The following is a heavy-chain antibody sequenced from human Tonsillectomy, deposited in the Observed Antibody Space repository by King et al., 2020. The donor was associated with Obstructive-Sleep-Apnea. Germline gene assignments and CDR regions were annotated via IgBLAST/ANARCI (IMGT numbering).Heavy chain of an antibody. CDR1: GYSFTGYW. CDR3: ARLGFCGSTSCPAEYFQH. J-gene: IGHJ1*01. V-gene: IGHV5-51*01. D-gene: IGHD2-2*01. CDR2: IYPGDSDT. Sequence: QLVQSGAEVKKPGESLKISCKGSGYSFTGYWIGWLRQMPGKGLEWMGIIYPGDSDTRYSPSFQGQGTISADKSPSTASLPWGSLQASDTAMYYCARLGFCGSTSCPAEYFQHWGQGTLVTVSS.